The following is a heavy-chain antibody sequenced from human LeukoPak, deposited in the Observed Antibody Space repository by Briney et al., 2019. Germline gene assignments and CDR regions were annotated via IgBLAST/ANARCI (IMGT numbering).Heavy chain of an antibody. CDR3: ARDEIAVAGFGTFDY. D-gene: IGHD6-19*01. CDR1: GYTFTGYF. CDR2: INPSGGST. J-gene: IGHJ4*02. V-gene: IGHV1-46*01. Sequence: ASMKVSCKASGYTFTGYFMHWVRQAPGQGLEWMGIINPSGGSTSYAQKFQGRVTISADESTSTVYMELSSLRSEDTAVFYCARDEIAVAGFGTFDYWGQGTLVTVSS.